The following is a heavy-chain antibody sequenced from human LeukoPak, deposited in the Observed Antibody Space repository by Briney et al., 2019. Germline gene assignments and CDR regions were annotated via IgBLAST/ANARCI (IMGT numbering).Heavy chain of an antibody. D-gene: IGHD3-10*01. J-gene: IGHJ6*03. V-gene: IGHV4-59*01. CDR2: IYYSGST. Sequence: SETLSLTCTVSGGSTSSYYWSWIRQPPGKGLEWIGYIYYSGSTNYNPSLKSRVTISVDTSKNQFSLKLSSVTAADTAVYYCARSRAYYYYYMDVWGKGTTVTVSS. CDR3: ARSRAYYYYYMDV. CDR1: GGSTSSYY.